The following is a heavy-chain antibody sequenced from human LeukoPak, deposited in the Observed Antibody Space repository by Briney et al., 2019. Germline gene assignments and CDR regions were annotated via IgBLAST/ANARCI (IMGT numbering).Heavy chain of an antibody. CDR3: VMGDFSVLFEY. CDR2: ISANGGSR. CDR1: GFTFSSYS. J-gene: IGHJ4*02. V-gene: IGHV3-64D*09. Sequence: PGGSLRLFCSASGFTFSSYSMHWVRQAPGKGLAYVSGISANGGSRYYVDSVKGRFTISRDNSKNTLYLQMSSLRPEDTAVYYCVMGDFSVLFEYWGQGTPVTVSS. D-gene: IGHD3-16*01.